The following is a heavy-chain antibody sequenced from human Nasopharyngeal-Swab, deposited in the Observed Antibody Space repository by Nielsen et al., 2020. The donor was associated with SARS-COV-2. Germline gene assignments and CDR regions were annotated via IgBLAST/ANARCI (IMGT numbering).Heavy chain of an antibody. D-gene: IGHD4-17*01. CDR1: GFTFDDYA. Sequence: GGSLRLSCAASGFTFDDYAMHWVRQAPGKGLEWVSGISWNSGSIAYADSVKGRFTISRDNAKNSLYLQMNSLRAEDTAVYYCARQTTVTNYFDYWGQGTLVTVSS. CDR2: ISWNSGSI. V-gene: IGHV3-9*01. CDR3: ARQTTVTNYFDY. J-gene: IGHJ4*02.